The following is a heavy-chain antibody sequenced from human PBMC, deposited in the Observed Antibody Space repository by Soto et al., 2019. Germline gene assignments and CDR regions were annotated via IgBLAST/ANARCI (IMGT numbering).Heavy chain of an antibody. CDR1: GGTFSSYT. Sequence: QVQLVQSGAEVKKPGSSVKVSCKASGGTFSSYTISWVRQAPGQGLEWMGRIITILGIANYAQKFQGRVTITADKSTSTSYRALSSLRSEDTAVYYCAMEYCSSTSCYRDYWGQGTLVTVSS. CDR3: AMEYCSSTSCYRDY. V-gene: IGHV1-69*02. D-gene: IGHD2-2*02. CDR2: IITILGIA. J-gene: IGHJ4*02.